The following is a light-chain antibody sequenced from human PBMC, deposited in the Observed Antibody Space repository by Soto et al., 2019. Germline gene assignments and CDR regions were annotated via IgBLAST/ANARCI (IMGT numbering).Light chain of an antibody. Sequence: EIVLTQSSATLSLSPGERATLSCRASQSVTSNALAWYQQKPGQAPRLLIYGVSSRATGIPDRFSGSGSGTDFPLTISSLEPEDVAVYYCQQRSKWPLTFGGGTKVEIK. V-gene: IGKV3D-20*02. CDR2: GVS. CDR3: QQRSKWPLT. CDR1: QSVTSNA. J-gene: IGKJ4*01.